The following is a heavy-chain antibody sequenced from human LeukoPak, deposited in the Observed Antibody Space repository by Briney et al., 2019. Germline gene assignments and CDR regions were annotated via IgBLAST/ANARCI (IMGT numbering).Heavy chain of an antibody. Sequence: GGSLRLSCAASGFTFSSYSMNWVRQAPGKGLEWVSSISSSSSYIYYADSVKGRFTISRDNAKNSLYLQMNSLRAEDTAVYYCARAQVPRSITIFGVAYTRPLDYWGQGTLVTVSS. CDR3: ARAQVPRSITIFGVAYTRPLDY. CDR2: ISSSSSYI. J-gene: IGHJ4*02. V-gene: IGHV3-21*04. D-gene: IGHD3-3*01. CDR1: GFTFSSYS.